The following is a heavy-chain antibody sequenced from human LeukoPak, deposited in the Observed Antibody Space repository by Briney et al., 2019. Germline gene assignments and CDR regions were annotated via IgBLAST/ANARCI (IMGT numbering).Heavy chain of an antibody. Sequence: SETLSLTCTVSGYSISSGYYWGWIRQPPGKGLEWTGSIDHSGSTYYNPSLKSRVTISVDTSKNQFSLKLSSVTAADTAVYYCARSDILTGYYTKIWGQGTLVTVSS. V-gene: IGHV4-38-2*02. D-gene: IGHD3-9*01. J-gene: IGHJ4*02. CDR1: GYSISSGYY. CDR2: IDHSGST. CDR3: ARSDILTGYYTKI.